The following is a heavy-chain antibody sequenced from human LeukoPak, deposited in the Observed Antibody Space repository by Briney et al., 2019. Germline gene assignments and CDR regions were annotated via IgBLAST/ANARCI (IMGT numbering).Heavy chain of an antibody. J-gene: IGHJ6*01. CDR1: GFTFSSYW. V-gene: IGHV3-74*01. D-gene: IGHD6-19*01. CDR3: ARGWYEVYYYGMDV. CDR2: INSDGSST. Sequence: GGSLRLSCAASGFTFSSYWMHWVRQAPGKGLVWVSRINSDGSSTSYADSVKGRFTISRDNAKNSLYLQMNSLRAEDTAVYYCARGWYEVYYYGMDVWGQGTTVTVSS.